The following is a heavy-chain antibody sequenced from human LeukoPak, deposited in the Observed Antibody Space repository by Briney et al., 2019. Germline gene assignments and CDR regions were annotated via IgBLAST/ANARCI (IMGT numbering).Heavy chain of an antibody. CDR1: GGSISSSSYY. D-gene: IGHD2-8*01. V-gene: IGHV4-39*07. Sequence: SETLSLTCTVSGGSISSSSYYWGWIRQPPGKGLEWIGSIYYSGSTYYNPSLKSRVTISVDTSKNQFSLKLSSVTAADTAVYYCARAREGYCTNGVCYDDYWGQGTLVTVSS. CDR2: IYYSGST. J-gene: IGHJ4*02. CDR3: ARAREGYCTNGVCYDDY.